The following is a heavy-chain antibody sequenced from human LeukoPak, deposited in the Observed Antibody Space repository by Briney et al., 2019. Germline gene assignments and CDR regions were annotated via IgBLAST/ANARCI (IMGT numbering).Heavy chain of an antibody. D-gene: IGHD4-11*01. CDR2: FDPEDGET. CDR1: GYTLTELS. J-gene: IGHJ4*02. V-gene: IGHV1-24*01. Sequence: GASVKVSCKVSGYTLTELSMQWVRQAPGKGLEWMGGFDPEDGETIYAQKFQGRVTMTEDTSTDTAYMELSSLRSEDTAVYYCAADPLSYDYSMDYWGQGTLVTVSS. CDR3: AADPLSYDYSMDY.